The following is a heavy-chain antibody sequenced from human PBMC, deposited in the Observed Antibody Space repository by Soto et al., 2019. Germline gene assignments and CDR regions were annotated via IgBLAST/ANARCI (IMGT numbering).Heavy chain of an antibody. J-gene: IGHJ4*02. D-gene: IGHD5-18*01. Sequence: GGSLRLSCAVSGFTFSDHYMDWVRQAPGKGLEWIGRSRNKANSYSTEYAASVKGRFTISRDDSKYSLYLQMNSLKTEDTAVYYCARSGSYGPNYYWGQGTLVTVS. CDR1: GFTFSDHY. CDR2: SRNKANSYST. CDR3: ARSGSYGPNYY. V-gene: IGHV3-72*01.